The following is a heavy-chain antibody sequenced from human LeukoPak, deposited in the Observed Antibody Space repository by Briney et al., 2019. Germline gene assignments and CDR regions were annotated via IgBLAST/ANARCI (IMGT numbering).Heavy chain of an antibody. CDR2: ISSSGSTI. V-gene: IGHV3-11*04. Sequence: GGSLRLSCAASGFTCSDYYMSWIRQAPGKGLEWVSYISSSGSTIYYADSVKGRFTISRDNAKNSLYLQMNSLRVDDTAVYYCARDRGGAESHGFDAFDLWGQGTIVTVSS. CDR1: GFTCSDYY. J-gene: IGHJ3*01. D-gene: IGHD2-15*01. CDR3: ARDRGGAESHGFDAFDL.